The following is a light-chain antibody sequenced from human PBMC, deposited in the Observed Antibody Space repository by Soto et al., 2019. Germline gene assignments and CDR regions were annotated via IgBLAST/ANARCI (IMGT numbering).Light chain of an antibody. J-gene: IGLJ2*01. CDR2: GNT. Sequence: QSVLTQPPSVSGAPGPRVTISCTGSSSNIGAGYDVHWYQQLPGTAPKFLIYGNTNRPSGVPDRFSGSKSGTSASLAITGLQAADEADYYCQSYDNGLGGPVVFGGGTKLTVL. V-gene: IGLV1-40*01. CDR1: SSNIGAGYD. CDR3: QSYDNGLGGPVV.